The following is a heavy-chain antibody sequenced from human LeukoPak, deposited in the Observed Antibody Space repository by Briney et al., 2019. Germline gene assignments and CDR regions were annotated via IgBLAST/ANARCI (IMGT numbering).Heavy chain of an antibody. D-gene: IGHD3-16*01. J-gene: IGHJ3*02. V-gene: IGHV3-30*04. CDR3: ARAGGSDAFDI. CDR1: GFTFSSYA. Sequence: GRSLRLSCAASGFTFSSYAMHWVRQAPGKGLEWVAVISYDGSNKYYADSVKGRFTISRDNSKNTLYLQMNSLRAEDTAAYYCARAGGSDAFDIWGQGTMVTVSS. CDR2: ISYDGSNK.